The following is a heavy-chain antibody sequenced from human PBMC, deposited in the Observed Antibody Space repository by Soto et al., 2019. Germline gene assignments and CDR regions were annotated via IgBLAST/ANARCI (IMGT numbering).Heavy chain of an antibody. V-gene: IGHV5-51*01. CDR1: GYSFTSYW. CDR3: ARRIAAAGTDDAFDI. Sequence: GESLKISCKGSGYSFTSYWIGWVRQMPGKGLEWMGIIYPGDSYTRYSPSFQGQVTNSADKSISTAYLQWISLKASDTARDYCARRIAAAGTDDAFDIWGQGTMVTVSS. D-gene: IGHD6-13*01. J-gene: IGHJ3*02. CDR2: IYPGDSYT.